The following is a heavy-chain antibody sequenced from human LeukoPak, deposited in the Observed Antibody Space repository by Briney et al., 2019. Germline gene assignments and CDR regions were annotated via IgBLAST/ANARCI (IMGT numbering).Heavy chain of an antibody. D-gene: IGHD6-6*01. Sequence: GGSLRLSRAASEFTFSDFHISWIRQAPGRGLEWISHISSSGSSIYYADSVKGRFTISRDNAKNSLYLQVKSLRAEDTGVYYCAREGSRSSFYFDYWGQGTLVTVSS. V-gene: IGHV3-11*04. CDR3: AREGSRSSFYFDY. J-gene: IGHJ4*02. CDR2: ISSSGSSI. CDR1: EFTFSDFH.